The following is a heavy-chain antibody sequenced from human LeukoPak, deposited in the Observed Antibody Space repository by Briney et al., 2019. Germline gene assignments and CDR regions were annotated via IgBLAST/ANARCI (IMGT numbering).Heavy chain of an antibody. Sequence: ASVKVSCKASGHTFTGYYMHWVRQAPGQGLEWMGWINPNSGGTNYAQKFQGRVTMTRDTSISTAYMELSRLRSDDTAVYYCASPSVSDYGDYAFDYWGQGTLATVSS. J-gene: IGHJ4*02. CDR1: GHTFTGYY. V-gene: IGHV1-2*02. CDR3: ASPSVSDYGDYAFDY. D-gene: IGHD4-17*01. CDR2: INPNSGGT.